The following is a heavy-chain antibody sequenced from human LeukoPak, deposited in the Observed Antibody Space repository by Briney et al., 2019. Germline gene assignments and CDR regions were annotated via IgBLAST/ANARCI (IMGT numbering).Heavy chain of an antibody. CDR1: GFTVTSNY. CDR3: SRESSGSYFHS. Sequence: PGGSLRLSCAASGFTVTSNYMSWVRQAPGKGLEWVSLIYNGGSTYYADSVKGRFTISRDNSKNTLYLQMDSLRAEDTAVYYCSRESSGSYFHSWGQGTQVTVSS. D-gene: IGHD1-26*01. J-gene: IGHJ4*02. CDR2: IYNGGST. V-gene: IGHV3-53*01.